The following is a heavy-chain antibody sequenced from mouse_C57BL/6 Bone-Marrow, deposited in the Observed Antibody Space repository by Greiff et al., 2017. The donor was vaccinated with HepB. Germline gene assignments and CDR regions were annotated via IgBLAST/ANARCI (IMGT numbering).Heavy chain of an antibody. D-gene: IGHD1-1*01. CDR1: GFTFSSYA. CDR3: ESDYYGGSLAEFAY. J-gene: IGHJ3*01. Sequence: EVQLVESGGGLVKPGGSLKLSCAASGFTFSSYAMSWVRQTPEKRLEWVATISDGGSYTYYPDNVKGRFTISRDNDKNNMYLQMSHLKSEDTAMYYCESDYYGGSLAEFAYWGQGTLVTVAA. V-gene: IGHV5-4*01. CDR2: ISDGGSYT.